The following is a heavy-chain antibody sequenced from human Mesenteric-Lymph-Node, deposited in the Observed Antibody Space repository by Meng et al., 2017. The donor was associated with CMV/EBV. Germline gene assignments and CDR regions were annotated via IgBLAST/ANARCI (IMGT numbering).Heavy chain of an antibody. CDR1: GGSFSGFY. J-gene: IGHJ4*02. Sequence: QVQLKQWGAGLLKPSETLSLTVAVYGGSFSGFYWSGIRQPPGKGLEWIGEINHSGSTNYNPSLKSRVTISVDTSKNQFSLKLSSVTAADTAVYYCARHQRWLKSEGGFNYWGQGTLVTVSS. CDR3: ARHQRWLKSEGGFNY. D-gene: IGHD4-23*01. CDR2: INHSGST. V-gene: IGHV4-34*01.